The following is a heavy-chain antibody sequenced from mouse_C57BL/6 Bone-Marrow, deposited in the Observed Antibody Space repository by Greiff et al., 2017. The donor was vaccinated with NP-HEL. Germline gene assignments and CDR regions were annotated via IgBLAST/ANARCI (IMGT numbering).Heavy chain of an antibody. CDR3: ARRGNYDVPFAY. J-gene: IGHJ3*01. CDR2: INPGSGGT. D-gene: IGHD2-4*01. V-gene: IGHV1-54*01. CDR1: GYAFTNYL. Sequence: VQLMESGAELVRPGTSVKVSCKASGYAFTNYLIEWVKQRPGQGLEWIGVINPGSGGTNYNEKFKGKATLTADKSSSTAYMQLSSLTSEDSAVYFCARRGNYDVPFAYWGQGTLVTVSA.